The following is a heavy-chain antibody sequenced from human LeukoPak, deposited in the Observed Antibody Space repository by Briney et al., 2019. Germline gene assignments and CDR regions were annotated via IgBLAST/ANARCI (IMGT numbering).Heavy chain of an antibody. V-gene: IGHV3-74*03. CDR2: ISPDGSTT. CDR1: GFTFSNHW. Sequence: GGSLRLSCAASGFTFSNHWMHWVRQAPGEGLVWVSRISPDGSTTKNSDSVKGRFSISRDNARGTVFLQLNSLRAEDTAVYYCEREIKKGFDPGGQGTLFTVSS. CDR3: EREIKKGFDP. J-gene: IGHJ5*02.